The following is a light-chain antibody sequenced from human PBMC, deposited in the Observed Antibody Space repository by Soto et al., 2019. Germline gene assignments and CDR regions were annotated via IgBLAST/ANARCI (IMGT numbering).Light chain of an antibody. J-gene: IGKJ1*01. CDR2: DAS. V-gene: IGKV3-15*01. CDR1: QIISSH. Sequence: EIVMTQSPATLSVSPGETVTLSCRASQIISSHLAWYQQKPGQGPRLLMHDASARATGIPARFSASGSGTEFTLTISSLQSEDFAVYYCHQYYYLWTFGQGTKVEIK. CDR3: HQYYYLWT.